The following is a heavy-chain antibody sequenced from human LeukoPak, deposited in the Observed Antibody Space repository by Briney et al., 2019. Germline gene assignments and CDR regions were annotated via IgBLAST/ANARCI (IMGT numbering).Heavy chain of an antibody. J-gene: IGHJ5*02. D-gene: IGHD4-23*01. Sequence: GGSLRLSCAASGFTFSSYAMSWVRQAPGKGLEWVSAISGSGGSTYYADSVKGRFAISRDNSKNTLYLQMNSLRAEDTAVYYCAKDPRYGGANWFDPWGQGTLVTVSS. V-gene: IGHV3-23*01. CDR3: AKDPRYGGANWFDP. CDR1: GFTFSSYA. CDR2: ISGSGGST.